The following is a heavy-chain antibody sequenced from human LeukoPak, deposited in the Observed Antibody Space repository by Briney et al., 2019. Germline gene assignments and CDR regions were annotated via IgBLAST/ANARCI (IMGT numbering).Heavy chain of an antibody. D-gene: IGHD2-15*01. J-gene: IGHJ4*02. CDR1: GGSISSYY. V-gene: IGHV4-59*01. CDR3: AREVDCSGGSCYHFDY. CDR2: IYYSGST. Sequence: SETLSLTCAVSGGSISSYYWSWIRQPPGKGLEWIGYIYYSGSTNYNPSLKSRVTISVDTSKNQFSLKLSSVTAADTAVYYCAREVDCSGGSCYHFDYWGQGTLVTVSS.